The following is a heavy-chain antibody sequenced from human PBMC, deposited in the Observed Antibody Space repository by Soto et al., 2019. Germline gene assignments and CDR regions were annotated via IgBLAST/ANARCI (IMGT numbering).Heavy chain of an antibody. D-gene: IGHD1-26*01. CDR1: TSTFSNYA. CDR2: ISGSGFNK. Sequence: GGSLRLSCAASTSTFSNYAMTWVRQAPGKGLEWVSAISGSGFNKYYADSVKGRFTISRDNSKSTVYLELNNLSAEDTAVYYCAKNQGVELVPLATVDWFDPWGQGSVVTVSS. CDR3: AKNQGVELVPLATVDWFDP. V-gene: IGHV3-23*01. J-gene: IGHJ5*02.